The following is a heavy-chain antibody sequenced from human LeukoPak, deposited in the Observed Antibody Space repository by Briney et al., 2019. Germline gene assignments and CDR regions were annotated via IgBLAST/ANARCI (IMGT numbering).Heavy chain of an antibody. V-gene: IGHV4-39*01. D-gene: IGHD5-12*01. Sequence: SETLSLTCNVSGGSITSSAYYWGWVRQPPGKGLEWIGSIYYSGSIYYSPSLKTRVTMSVDTSKNQFSLSVTSLTAADTALYYCASLRDSDYDFDYWGQGILVTVSS. CDR2: IYYSGSI. CDR1: GGSITSSAYY. J-gene: IGHJ4*02. CDR3: ASLRDSDYDFDY.